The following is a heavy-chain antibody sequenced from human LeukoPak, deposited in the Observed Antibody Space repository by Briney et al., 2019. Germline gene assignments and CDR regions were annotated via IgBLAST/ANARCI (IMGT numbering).Heavy chain of an antibody. Sequence: PGGSLRLSCAASGFTFSSYWMSWVRQAPGKGLEWVANIKQDGSEKYYVDSVKGRFTISRDNAKNSLYLQMNSLRAEDTAVYCCARELVDTAMTYDYWGQGTLVIVSS. D-gene: IGHD5-18*01. CDR2: IKQDGSEK. V-gene: IGHV3-7*01. J-gene: IGHJ4*02. CDR1: GFTFSSYW. CDR3: ARELVDTAMTYDY.